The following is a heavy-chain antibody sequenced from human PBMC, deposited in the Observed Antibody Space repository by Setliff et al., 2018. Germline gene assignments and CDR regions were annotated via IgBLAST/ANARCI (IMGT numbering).Heavy chain of an antibody. CDR3: ARLTMTTVTDNVDH. V-gene: IGHV5-10-1*01. D-gene: IGHD4-17*01. J-gene: IGHJ4*02. CDR1: GYSFSNFW. CDR2: IDPSDSYT. Sequence: GESLKISCKGSGYSFSNFWIGWVRQMPGKGLEWMGRIDPSDSYTNYSPSFQGHVTISADKSINTAYLQWTSLKASDTAMYYCARLTMTTVTDNVDHWGQGTLVTVSS.